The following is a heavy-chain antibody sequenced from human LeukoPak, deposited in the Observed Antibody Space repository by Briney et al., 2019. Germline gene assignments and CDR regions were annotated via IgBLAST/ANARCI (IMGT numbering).Heavy chain of an antibody. D-gene: IGHD2-2*03. CDR1: GFTFSSYA. J-gene: IGHJ4*02. Sequence: GGSLRLSCAASGFTFSSYAMSWVRQAPGKGLEWVSAISGSGGSTYYADSVRGRFTISRDNSKNTLCLQMNSLRAEDTAVYYCARIPGYCSSTSCYAWFDYWGQGTLVTVSS. CDR2: ISGSGGST. CDR3: ARIPGYCSSTSCYAWFDY. V-gene: IGHV3-23*01.